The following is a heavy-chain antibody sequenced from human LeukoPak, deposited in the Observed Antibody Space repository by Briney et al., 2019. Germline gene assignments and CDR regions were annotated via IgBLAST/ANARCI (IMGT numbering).Heavy chain of an antibody. J-gene: IGHJ6*02. CDR3: ARVLDDILTGYSGGMDV. V-gene: IGHV1-18*01. Sequence: ASVKVSCKASGYTFTNHGISWVRQAPGQGLEWMGWISAYNGNTNYAQKLQGRVTMATDTSTSTAYMELRSLRSDDTAVYYCARVLDDILTGYSGGMDVWGQGTTVTVSS. D-gene: IGHD3-9*01. CDR2: ISAYNGNT. CDR1: GYTFTNHG.